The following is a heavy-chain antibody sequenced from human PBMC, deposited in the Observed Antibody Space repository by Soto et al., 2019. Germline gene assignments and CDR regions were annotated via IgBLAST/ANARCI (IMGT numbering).Heavy chain of an antibody. CDR2: IKSKTDGGTT. J-gene: IGHJ3*01. CDR1: GFTFSNAW. D-gene: IGHD2-2*01. CDR3: NTSDGRVPQHYSSTSCYAGES. Sequence: GGSLRLSCAASGFTFSNAWMSWVRQAPGKGLEWVGRIKSKTDGGTTDYAAPEKGRFTISRDDSKTTLYLQMNSRKTEDTALYYCNTSDGRVPQHYSSTSCYAGESWGEGTMV. V-gene: IGHV3-15*01.